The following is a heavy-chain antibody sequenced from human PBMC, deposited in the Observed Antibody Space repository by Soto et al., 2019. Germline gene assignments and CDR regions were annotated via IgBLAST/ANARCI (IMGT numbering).Heavy chain of an antibody. J-gene: IGHJ4*02. Sequence: PSETLSLTCAVSGDSISSGYHWAWIRQPPGKGLEWVASIYHSGSTYYNPSLKSRVTISVDTSNNQFSLKLSSVTAADKAVYYCARDNTAMAFDYWGQGTLVTVSS. CDR3: ARDNTAMAFDY. V-gene: IGHV4-38-2*02. D-gene: IGHD5-18*01. CDR1: GDSISSGYH. CDR2: IYHSGST.